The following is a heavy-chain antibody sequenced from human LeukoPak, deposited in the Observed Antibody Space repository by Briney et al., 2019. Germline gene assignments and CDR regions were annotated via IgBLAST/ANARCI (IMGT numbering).Heavy chain of an antibody. CDR1: GGSVSSGSYY. CDR2: IYYSGST. V-gene: IGHV4-61*01. J-gene: IGHJ4*02. CDR3: ARTRLSNYYFDC. Sequence: LETLSLTCTVSGGSVSSGSYYWSWIRQPPGKGLEWIGYIYYSGSTNYNPSLKSRVTISVDTSKDQFSLKLSSVTAADTAVYYCARTRLSNYYFDCWGQGTLVTVSS. D-gene: IGHD4-11*01.